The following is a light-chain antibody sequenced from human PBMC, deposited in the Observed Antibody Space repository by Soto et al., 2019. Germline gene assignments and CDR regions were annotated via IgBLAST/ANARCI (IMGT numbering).Light chain of an antibody. CDR3: CSYAGSSTFVV. J-gene: IGLJ2*01. V-gene: IGLV2-23*03. CDR1: SSDVGRDNL. CDR2: EGS. Sequence: QSVLTQPASVSGSPGQSITISCTGTSSDVGRDNLVSWYQQHPGKAPKLMIYEGSKRPSGVSNRFSGSKSGNTASLTISGLQAEDEADYYCCSYAGSSTFVVFGGGTQLTVL.